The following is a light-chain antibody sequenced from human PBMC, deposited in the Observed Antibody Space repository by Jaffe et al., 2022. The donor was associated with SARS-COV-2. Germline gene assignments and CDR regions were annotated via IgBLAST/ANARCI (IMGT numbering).Light chain of an antibody. CDR3: QQYYSYPRT. Sequence: AIRMTQSPSSFSASIGDRVTITCRASQGISSYLAWYQQKPGKAPKLLIYAASTLESGVPSRFSGSGSGTDFTLTISSLQSEDFATYYCQQYYSYPRTFGQGTRLEIK. V-gene: IGKV1-8*01. CDR2: AAS. CDR1: QGISSY. J-gene: IGKJ5*01.